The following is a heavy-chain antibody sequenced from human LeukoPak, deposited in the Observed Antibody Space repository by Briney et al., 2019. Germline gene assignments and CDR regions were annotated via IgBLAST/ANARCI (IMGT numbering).Heavy chain of an antibody. CDR1: GFTFSNYG. D-gene: IGHD4-17*01. CDR3: ARGHTAVTRHFDF. V-gene: IGHV3-30*02. J-gene: IGHJ4*02. Sequence: PGGSLRLSCAASGFTFSNYGMHWVRQAPGKGLEWVAFIRYDGSNKYYADSVKGRFTISRDNSKNTLYLQMNSLRAEDTAVYYCARGHTAVTRHFDFWGQGTLVTVSS. CDR2: IRYDGSNK.